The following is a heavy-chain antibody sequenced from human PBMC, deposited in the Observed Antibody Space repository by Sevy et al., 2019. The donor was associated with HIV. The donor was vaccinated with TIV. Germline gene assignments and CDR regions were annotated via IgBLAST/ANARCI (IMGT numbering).Heavy chain of an antibody. V-gene: IGHV1-69*13. J-gene: IGHJ6*02. CDR1: GDTFVNYA. CDR3: ARSNPDGYNYSYYYGMDV. CDR2: IIPVFGLA. D-gene: IGHD5-12*01. Sequence: ASVKVSCKASGDTFVNYAIAWVRQAPGQGLEWMGGIIPVFGLANSAQKFQDRATITADGSTSTAYMELRGLTSVDTAVYYCARSNPDGYNYSYYYGMDVWGQGTTVTVSS.